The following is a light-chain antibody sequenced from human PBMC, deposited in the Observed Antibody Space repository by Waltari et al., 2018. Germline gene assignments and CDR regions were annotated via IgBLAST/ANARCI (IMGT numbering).Light chain of an antibody. V-gene: IGKV3-20*01. CDR3: QQHGTSPFT. J-gene: IGKJ2*01. Sequence: ELVLTQSPGTLSLSPRERSSLPCRDSQRVSSRYVAWYQQKPGQAPRLLCDDASSRATGMPDRISGSGSGTDFTLTLSSLEPEDFAVYYCQQHGTSPFTFGQGTKVEIK. CDR2: DAS. CDR1: QRVSSRY.